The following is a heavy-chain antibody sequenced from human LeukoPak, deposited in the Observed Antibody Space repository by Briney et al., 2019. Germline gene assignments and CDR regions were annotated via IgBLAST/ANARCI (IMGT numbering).Heavy chain of an antibody. V-gene: IGHV4-30-4*01. D-gene: IGHD3-10*02. CDR3: ASYFVGNGGRGY. CDR2: VYDSWNN. CDR1: GDSINSGNSH. Sequence: SETLSLTCTVSGDSINSGNSHWTWIRQPPGKGLEWLGSVYDSWNNYYNPSLESRITMSVDTSKSQYSLELSSVIAADTAVCYCASYFVGNGGRGYWGQGALVTVSS. J-gene: IGHJ4*02.